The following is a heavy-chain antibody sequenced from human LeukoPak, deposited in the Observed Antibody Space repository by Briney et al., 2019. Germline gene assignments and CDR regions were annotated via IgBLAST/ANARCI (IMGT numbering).Heavy chain of an antibody. CDR3: ARISSLIDY. Sequence: GGSLRLSCAASGFTFSSYEMNWVRQAPGKGLEWVPYISSSGSTIYYADSVKGRFTISRDNAKNSLYLQMNSLRAEDTAVYYCARISSLIDYWGQGTLVTVSS. CDR2: ISSSGSTI. CDR1: GFTFSSYE. J-gene: IGHJ4*02. V-gene: IGHV3-48*03.